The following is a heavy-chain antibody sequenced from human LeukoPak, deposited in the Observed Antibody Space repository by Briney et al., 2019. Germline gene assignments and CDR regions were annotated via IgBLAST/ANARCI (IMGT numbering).Heavy chain of an antibody. CDR3: ARENRWTHFDY. V-gene: IGHV3-7*04. J-gene: IGHJ4*02. Sequence: GGSLRLSCVVSGFTFSSYWMSWVRQAPGKGLEWVANIKHDGSEKYYVDSVKGRFTISRDNAKISLYLQMNSLRAEDTAVYYCARENRWTHFDYWGQGTLVTVSS. CDR2: IKHDGSEK. D-gene: IGHD2-15*01. CDR1: GFTFSSYW.